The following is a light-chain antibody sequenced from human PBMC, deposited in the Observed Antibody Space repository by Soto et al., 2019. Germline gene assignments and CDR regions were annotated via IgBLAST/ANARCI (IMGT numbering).Light chain of an antibody. Sequence: EIVMTQSPATLSVSPGERATLSCRASQSVSSNLAWYQQKPGQAPRLLIYGASSRATGIPDRFSGSGSGTDFTLTISRLGPEDFAVYYCQQYGSSRWTFGQGTKVDI. V-gene: IGKV3-20*01. CDR2: GAS. J-gene: IGKJ1*01. CDR3: QQYGSSRWT. CDR1: QSVSSN.